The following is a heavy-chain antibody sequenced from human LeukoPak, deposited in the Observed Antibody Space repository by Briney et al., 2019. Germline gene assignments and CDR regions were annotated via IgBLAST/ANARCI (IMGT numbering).Heavy chain of an antibody. Sequence: GALRLSCTASGFTLSKYGMHWVRQAPGKGLEWVALIWYDGRKKYSADSVKGRFTISRDDSRNTLYLQMNGLRAEDTAVYYCARLGSSWSSDYWGQGTLVTVSS. CDR1: GFTLSKYG. CDR3: ARLGSSWSSDY. V-gene: IGHV3-33*08. CDR2: IWYDGRKK. D-gene: IGHD6-13*01. J-gene: IGHJ4*02.